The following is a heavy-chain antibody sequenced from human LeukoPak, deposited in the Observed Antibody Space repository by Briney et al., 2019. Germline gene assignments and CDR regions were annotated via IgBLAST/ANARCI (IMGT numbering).Heavy chain of an antibody. CDR2: IDTGDSDT. D-gene: IGHD5-12*01. CDR1: GYIFTSYW. J-gene: IGHJ4*02. CDR3: ARVRYSGYDQADY. V-gene: IGHV5-51*01. Sequence: GASLQISCECSGYIFTSYWIGWGRQLSGKGLEWMGIIDTGDSDTRYRPSLQGQVTILADKSISTAYLQWSSLKASDTGIYYCARVRYSGYDQADYWGQGTLVTVSS.